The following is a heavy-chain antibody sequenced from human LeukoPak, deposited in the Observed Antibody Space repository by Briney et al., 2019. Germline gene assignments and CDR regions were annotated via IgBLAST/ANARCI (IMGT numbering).Heavy chain of an antibody. Sequence: GGSLRLSCAASGFTFRSYGMHWVRQAPGKGLEWVAVISYDGSNKYYADSVKGRFTISRDNSKNTLYLQMNSLRAEDTAVYYCAKAMFRTIAVAGTAYFDYWGQGTLVTVSS. V-gene: IGHV3-30*18. J-gene: IGHJ4*02. CDR2: ISYDGSNK. CDR3: AKAMFRTIAVAGTAYFDY. D-gene: IGHD6-19*01. CDR1: GFTFRSYG.